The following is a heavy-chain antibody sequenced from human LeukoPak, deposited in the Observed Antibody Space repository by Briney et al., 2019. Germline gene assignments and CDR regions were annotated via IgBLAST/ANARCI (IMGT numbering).Heavy chain of an antibody. D-gene: IGHD3-16*01. J-gene: IGHJ4*02. CDR3: AKDLYDVWRSYPYYFDY. CDR1: GFTFSSYA. Sequence: GGTLRLSCAVSGFTFSSYAMSWVRQAPGKGLEWVSSISGSGGSTYYADSVKGGFTISRDNSKNTLYLQMNSLRAEDAAVYYCAKDLYDVWRSYPYYFDYWGQGALVTVSS. CDR2: ISGSGGST. V-gene: IGHV3-23*01.